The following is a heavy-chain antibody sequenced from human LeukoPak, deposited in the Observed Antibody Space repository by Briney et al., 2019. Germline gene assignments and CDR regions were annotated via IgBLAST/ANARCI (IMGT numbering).Heavy chain of an antibody. J-gene: IGHJ6*02. CDR3: ARDLRFLEWLFMDV. D-gene: IGHD3-3*01. V-gene: IGHV1-18*01. CDR1: GYTFTSYG. Sequence: ASVKVPCKASGYTFTSYGISWVRQAPGRGLEWMGWISAYNGNTNYAQKLQGRVTMTTDTSTSTAYMELRSLRFDDTAVYYCARDLRFLEWLFMDVWGQGTTVTVSS. CDR2: ISAYNGNT.